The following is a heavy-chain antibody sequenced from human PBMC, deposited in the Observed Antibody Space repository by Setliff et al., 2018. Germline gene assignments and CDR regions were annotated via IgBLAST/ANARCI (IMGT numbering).Heavy chain of an antibody. Sequence: PSETLSLTCDVSGSSISSGHYWGWIRQPPGKGLEWIGSMYPGRNTYYNPSLKSRVTMSVDMSKKQFSLKLSSVTAADTAVYYCARGRAGHSGHWGQGTLVTVSS. J-gene: IGHJ4*02. CDR2: MYPGRNT. D-gene: IGHD6-19*01. CDR3: ARGRAGHSGH. V-gene: IGHV4-38-2*01. CDR1: GSSISSGHY.